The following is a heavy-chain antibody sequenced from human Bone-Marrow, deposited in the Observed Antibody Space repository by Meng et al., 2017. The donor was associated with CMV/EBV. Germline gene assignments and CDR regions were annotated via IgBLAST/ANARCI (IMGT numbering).Heavy chain of an antibody. CDR1: GYTFTSYD. J-gene: IGHJ3*02. CDR3: ARVPFQLSDDAFDI. D-gene: IGHD3-3*02. V-gene: IGHV1-8*03. Sequence: ASVKVSCKASGYTFTSYDINWVRQATGQGLEWMGWMNPNSGNTGYAQKFQGRVTITRNTSISTAYMELSSLRSEDTAVYYCARVPFQLSDDAFDIWGQGTRVTGSS. CDR2: MNPNSGNT.